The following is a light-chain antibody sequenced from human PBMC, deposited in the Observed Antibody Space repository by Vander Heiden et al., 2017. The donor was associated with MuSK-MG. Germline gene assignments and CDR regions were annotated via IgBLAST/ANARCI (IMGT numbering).Light chain of an antibody. CDR3: QQNDSTPTLT. J-gene: IGKJ4*01. V-gene: IGKV1-39*01. Sequence: DIQMTQSPSSLSASVGDRVTITCRASQSISSYLNWYQQKPGKAPKLLIYAASSWQSGVPSRFSGSGYGKDFTLTISSRQPEDFATYYCQQNDSTPTLTFGGGTKVEIK. CDR1: QSISSY. CDR2: AAS.